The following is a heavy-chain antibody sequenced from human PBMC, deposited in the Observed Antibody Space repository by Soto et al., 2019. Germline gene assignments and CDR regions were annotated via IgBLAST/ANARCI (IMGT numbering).Heavy chain of an antibody. CDR1: GFTFSGSA. CDR3: SRQMFSPDNH. D-gene: IGHD3-10*02. Sequence: EVQLVEPGGGLVQPGGSLRLSCAASGFTFSGSAIHWVRQASGKGLEWLGLIRSKANNYATAYGASVKGRFTISRDDSKNTAYLQMNSLKTEDTAIYYCSRQMFSPDNHWGQGTLVTVSS. J-gene: IGHJ5*02. CDR2: IRSKANNYAT. V-gene: IGHV3-73*01.